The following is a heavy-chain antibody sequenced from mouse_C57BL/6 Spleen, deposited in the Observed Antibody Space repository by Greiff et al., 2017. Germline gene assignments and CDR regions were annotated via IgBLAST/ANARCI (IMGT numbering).Heavy chain of an antibody. CDR3: TFITTVVAPLFDV. Sequence: EVQLQESGAELVRPGASVKLSCTASGFNIKDDYMHWVKQRPEQGLEWIGWIDPENGDTEYASKFQGKATITADTTSNTAYLQLSSLTSEDTAVYYCTFITTVVAPLFDVWGTGTTVTVS. J-gene: IGHJ1*03. CDR1: GFNIKDDY. V-gene: IGHV14-4*01. D-gene: IGHD1-1*01. CDR2: IDPENGDT.